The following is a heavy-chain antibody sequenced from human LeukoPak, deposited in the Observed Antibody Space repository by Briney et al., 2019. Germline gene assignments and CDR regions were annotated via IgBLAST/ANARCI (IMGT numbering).Heavy chain of an antibody. CDR1: GFTFSSYA. CDR3: AKHHCSSTSCYRVFDF. V-gene: IGHV3-30-3*02. Sequence: GGSLRLSCAASGFTFSSYAMHWVRQAPGKGLEWVAVISYDGSNKYYADSVKGRFTISRDNSKNTLYLQMNSLRAEDTAVYYCAKHHCSSTSCYRVFDFWGQGTLVTVSS. D-gene: IGHD2-2*02. CDR2: ISYDGSNK. J-gene: IGHJ4*02.